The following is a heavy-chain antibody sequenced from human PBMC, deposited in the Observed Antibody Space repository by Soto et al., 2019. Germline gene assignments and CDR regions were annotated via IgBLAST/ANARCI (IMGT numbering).Heavy chain of an antibody. CDR2: ISGSGGKT. CDR1: GLTFNMDA. Sequence: EVQLLESGGGLVQPGGSLRLSCAASGLTFNMDAMTWVRHAPGKGLEWVSGISGSGGKTHYADSVKGRFTTSRDNSMNTMYLQMDSLRAEDTAVYYCALDLRYWGYWGQGALVTVSS. J-gene: IGHJ4*02. CDR3: ALDLRYWGY. V-gene: IGHV3-23*01. D-gene: IGHD3-16*01.